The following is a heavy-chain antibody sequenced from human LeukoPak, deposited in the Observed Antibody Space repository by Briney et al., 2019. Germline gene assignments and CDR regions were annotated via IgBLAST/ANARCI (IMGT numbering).Heavy chain of an antibody. Sequence: PGRSLRLSCAASGFTFSSFGMHWVRQVPGRGLEWVATIWYDGTTTYYADSVKGRFTISRDDSKNTVYLQMNSLRAEDTATYYCAKDTLAYYFDYWGQGTLVTVSS. V-gene: IGHV3-33*06. CDR1: GFTFSSFG. CDR3: AKDTLAYYFDY. J-gene: IGHJ4*02. CDR2: IWYDGTTT.